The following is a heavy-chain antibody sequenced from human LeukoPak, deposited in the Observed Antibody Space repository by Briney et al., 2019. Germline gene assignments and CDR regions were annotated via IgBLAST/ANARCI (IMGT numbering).Heavy chain of an antibody. J-gene: IGHJ5*02. CDR1: GGSISSSSYY. CDR3: ARDIVVVVAAIGWFDP. V-gene: IGHV4-39*02. Sequence: SETLSLTCTVSGGSISSSSYYWGWIRQPPGKGLEWIGSIYYSGSTYYNPSLKSRVTISVDTSKNQFSLKLSSVTAADTAVYYCARDIVVVVAAIGWFDPWGQGTPVTVSS. CDR2: IYYSGST. D-gene: IGHD2-15*01.